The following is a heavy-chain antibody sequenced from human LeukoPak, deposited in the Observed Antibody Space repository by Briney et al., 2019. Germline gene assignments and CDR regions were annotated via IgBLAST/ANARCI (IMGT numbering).Heavy chain of an antibody. CDR2: IYTSGST. J-gene: IGHJ5*02. V-gene: IGHV4-61*02. CDR3: ARRFPGGMVVISTYWFDP. D-gene: IGHD3-22*01. Sequence: SETLSLTCTVSGGSISSGSYYWSWIRQPAGKGLEWIGRIYTSGSTNYNPSLKSRVTLSVDTSKNQFSLKLSSVTAADTAVYYCARRFPGGMVVISTYWFDPWGQGTLVTVSS. CDR1: GGSISSGSYY.